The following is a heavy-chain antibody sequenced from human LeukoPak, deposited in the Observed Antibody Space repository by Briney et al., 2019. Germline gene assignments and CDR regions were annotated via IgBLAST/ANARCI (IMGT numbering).Heavy chain of an antibody. CDR1: GFTFSSYS. CDR3: ARGQRTVGSYYYMDV. CDR2: ISIGSSTI. Sequence: GGSLRLSCAASGFTFSSYSMNWVRQAPGKGLEWVSYISIGSSTIYYADSVKGRFTISRDNAKTSLCLQTNILRAEDTAVYYCARGQRTVGSYYYMDVWGKGTTVTVSS. D-gene: IGHD1-26*01. V-gene: IGHV3-48*01. J-gene: IGHJ6*03.